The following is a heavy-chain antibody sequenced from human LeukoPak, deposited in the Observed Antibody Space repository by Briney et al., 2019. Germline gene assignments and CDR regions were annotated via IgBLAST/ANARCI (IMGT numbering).Heavy chain of an antibody. V-gene: IGHV1-2*06. CDR3: ARGGLSRVAAAGTEGFDY. CDR1: GYTFTGYY. CDR2: INPNSGGT. D-gene: IGHD6-13*01. J-gene: IGHJ4*02. Sequence: ASMKVSCKASGYTFTGYYMHWVRQAPGQGLEWMGRINPNSGGTNYAQKFQGRVTMTRDTSISTAYMELSRLRSDDTAVYYCARGGLSRVAAAGTEGFDYWGQGTLVTVSS.